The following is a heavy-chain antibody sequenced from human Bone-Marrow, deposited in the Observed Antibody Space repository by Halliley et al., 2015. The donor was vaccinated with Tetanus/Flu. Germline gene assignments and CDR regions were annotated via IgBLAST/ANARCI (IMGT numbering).Heavy chain of an antibody. CDR1: GYTFTSYD. CDR3: ARNIRDTGTFDY. J-gene: IGHJ4*02. CDR2: MNPNNGHA. D-gene: IGHD2-2*02. V-gene: IGHV1-8*01. Sequence: QVQLVQSGADVKKPGASVKVSCKASGYTFTSYDFNWVRQAPGQGLEWIGWMNPNNGHADYAQKFQGRVSLTRDTSISTAYLDLSSLTSEDTAVYYCARNIRDTGTFDYWGQGTLVTVSS.